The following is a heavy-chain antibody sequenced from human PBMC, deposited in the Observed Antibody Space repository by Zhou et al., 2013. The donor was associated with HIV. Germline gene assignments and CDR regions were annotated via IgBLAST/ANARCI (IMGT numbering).Heavy chain of an antibody. J-gene: IGHJ4*02. CDR3: ARVVFDRSDY. Sequence: QVQLVQSGAEVKKPGASVKVSCKASGYSFNNYNFGWVRQAPGQGLEWMGWISGNNGHTKYAQKFHGRVTMTTDTSTSTAYMEVRSLRSDDTAVYYCARVVFDRSDYWGQGNPGHRLL. D-gene: IGHD3-9*01. CDR1: GYSFNNYN. CDR2: ISGNNGHT. V-gene: IGHV1-18*01.